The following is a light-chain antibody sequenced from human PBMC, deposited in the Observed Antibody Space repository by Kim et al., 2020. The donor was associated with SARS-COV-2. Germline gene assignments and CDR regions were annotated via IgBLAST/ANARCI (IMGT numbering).Light chain of an antibody. Sequence: DIVMTQSPDSLAVSLGERTTINCKSSQSVLYSSNNRNLLGWYQQKPGQPPKLLIYWASTRESGVPDRFSGSGSGTDFTLTISSLKAEDVAVYYCQQYYSPPYTFGQGTKLEI. CDR3: QQYYSPPYT. CDR2: WAS. J-gene: IGKJ2*01. CDR1: QSVLYSSNNRNL. V-gene: IGKV4-1*01.